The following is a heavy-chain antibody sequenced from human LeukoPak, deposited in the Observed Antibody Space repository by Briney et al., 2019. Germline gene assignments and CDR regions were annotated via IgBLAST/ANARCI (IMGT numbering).Heavy chain of an antibody. V-gene: IGHV4-59*13. CDR2: IYYSENT. CDR3: ARGLLKGQLHLGYSYYMDV. J-gene: IGHJ6*03. CDR1: GDSISSYY. Sequence: PSETLSLTCTVSGDSISSYYWSWIRQPPGKGLEWIGYIYYSENTYYNPSLKSRVTTSVDTSKNQFSLKLTSVTAADTPVYYCARGLLKGQLHLGYSYYMDVWGKGTTITVSS. D-gene: IGHD2-2*01.